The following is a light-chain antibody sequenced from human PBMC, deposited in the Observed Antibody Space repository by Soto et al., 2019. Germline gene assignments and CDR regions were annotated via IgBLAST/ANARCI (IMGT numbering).Light chain of an antibody. CDR2: DAS. CDR3: QQRGNRPPWT. J-gene: IGKJ1*01. CDR1: QSVGKY. V-gene: IGKV3-11*01. Sequence: GMPQYHNTLSFSPGERATPSCRASQSVGKYLVWYQQKPGQAPRLLIYDASNRATGIPARFSGSGSGTDFTLTISSLEPEDFAVYYCQQRGNRPPWTFGQGTKVDIK.